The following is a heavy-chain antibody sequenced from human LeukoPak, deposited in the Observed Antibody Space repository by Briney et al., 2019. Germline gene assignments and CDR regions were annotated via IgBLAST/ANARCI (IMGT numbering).Heavy chain of an antibody. V-gene: IGHV1-18*01. Sequence: ASVKVSCKASGYTFTSYGISWVRQAPGQGLEWMGWISAYNGNTNYAQKLQGRVTMTTDTSTSTAYMELRSLRSDDTAVYYCAREHRDGILTGYYPDYWGQGTLVTVSS. CDR3: AREHRDGILTGYYPDY. CDR1: GYTFTSYG. J-gene: IGHJ4*02. D-gene: IGHD3-9*01. CDR2: ISAYNGNT.